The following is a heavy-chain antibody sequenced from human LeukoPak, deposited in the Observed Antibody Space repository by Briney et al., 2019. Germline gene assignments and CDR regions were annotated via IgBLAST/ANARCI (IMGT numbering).Heavy chain of an antibody. CDR1: GFTVSSNY. Sequence: GGSLRLSCAASGFTVSSNYMSWGRQAPGKGLEWVSDIYSGGSTYYADSVKGRFTISRDNSKNTLYLQMNSLRAEDTAVYYCARTYGDYASYYYYYYMDVWGKGTTVTVSS. CDR3: ARTYGDYASYYYYYYMDV. J-gene: IGHJ6*03. D-gene: IGHD4-17*01. CDR2: IYSGGST. V-gene: IGHV3-66*02.